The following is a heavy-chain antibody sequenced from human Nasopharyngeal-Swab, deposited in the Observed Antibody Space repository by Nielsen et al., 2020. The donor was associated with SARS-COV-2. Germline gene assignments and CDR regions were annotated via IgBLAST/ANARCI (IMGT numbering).Heavy chain of an antibody. D-gene: IGHD1-26*01. Sequence: SETLSLTCTVSGGSISSYYWTWIRKSPGKGLEGIGYIYYSGSTDYNPSLKGRVTISVDTSKNQFSLKLNSVAAADTAVYYCARRETIVGSFDYWGQGTLVTVSS. J-gene: IGHJ4*02. CDR3: ARRETIVGSFDY. CDR1: GGSISSYY. V-gene: IGHV4-59*08. CDR2: IYYSGST.